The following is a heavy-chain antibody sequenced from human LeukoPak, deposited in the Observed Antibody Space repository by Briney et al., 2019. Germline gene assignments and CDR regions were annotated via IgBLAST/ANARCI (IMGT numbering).Heavy chain of an antibody. CDR2: ISGSGGST. V-gene: IGHV3-23*01. J-gene: IGHJ4*02. CDR1: GFTFSSYA. D-gene: IGHD5-18*01. Sequence: GGSLRLSCAASGFTFSSYAMSWVRQAPGKGLEWVSAISGSGGSTYYADSVKGRFTISRDNSKNTLYLQMNSLRAEDTAVYYCASIRRLGDTAMVEDYWGQGTLVTVSS. CDR3: ASIRRLGDTAMVEDY.